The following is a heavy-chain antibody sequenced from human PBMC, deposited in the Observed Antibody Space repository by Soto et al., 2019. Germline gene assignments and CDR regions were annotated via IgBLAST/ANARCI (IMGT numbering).Heavy chain of an antibody. D-gene: IGHD1-26*01. CDR3: AKSHSGSYLNDAFDI. V-gene: IGHV3-23*01. Sequence: GGSLRLSCAASGFTFSSYAMHWVRQAPGKGLEWVSAITGSGGSTYYADSVKGRFTISRDNSKNTLYLQMNSLRAEDTAVYYCAKSHSGSYLNDAFDIWGQGTMVTVSS. J-gene: IGHJ3*02. CDR1: GFTFSSYA. CDR2: ITGSGGST.